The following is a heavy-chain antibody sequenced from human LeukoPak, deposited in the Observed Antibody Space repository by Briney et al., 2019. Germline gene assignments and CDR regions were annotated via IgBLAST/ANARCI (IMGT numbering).Heavy chain of an antibody. CDR3: ARGGRSSTSCYAFDH. Sequence: GGSLRLSCAASGFTFSSYAMSWVRQAPGKGLEWVAVIWYDGSNKYYADSVKGRFTISRDNSKNTLYLQMNSLRAEDTAVYYCARGGRSSTSCYAFDHWGQGTLVTVSS. CDR1: GFTFSSYA. D-gene: IGHD2-2*01. CDR2: IWYDGSNK. V-gene: IGHV3-33*08. J-gene: IGHJ4*02.